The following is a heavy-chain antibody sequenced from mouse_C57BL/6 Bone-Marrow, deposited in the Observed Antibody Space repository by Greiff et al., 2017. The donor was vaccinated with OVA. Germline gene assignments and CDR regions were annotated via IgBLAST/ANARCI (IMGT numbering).Heavy chain of an antibody. J-gene: IGHJ1*03. D-gene: IGHD1-1*01. V-gene: IGHV2-9-1*01. CDR1: GFSLTSYA. Sequence: VKLMESGPGLVAPSQSLSITCTVSGFSLTSYAISWVRQPPGKGLEWLGVIWTGGGTNYNSALKSRLSISKDNSKSQVFLKMNSLQTDDTARYYCARNGNGSSYWYFDVWGTGTTVTVSS. CDR3: ARNGNGSSYWYFDV. CDR2: IWTGGGT.